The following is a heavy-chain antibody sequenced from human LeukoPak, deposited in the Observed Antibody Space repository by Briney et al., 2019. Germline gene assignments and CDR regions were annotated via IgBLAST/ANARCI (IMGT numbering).Heavy chain of an antibody. CDR3: ARDIYGSGHGWFDT. Sequence: AETLSLTCTVSHVSISTYYWSWIRQPPGKGLEWMGYIHYSGSTNYNPSLKSRVTISVDTSKRQLSLMLRSVTAADTAVYYCARDIYGSGHGWFDTWGQGRLVTVSS. D-gene: IGHD3-10*01. J-gene: IGHJ5*02. V-gene: IGHV4-59*01. CDR1: HVSISTYY. CDR2: IHYSGST.